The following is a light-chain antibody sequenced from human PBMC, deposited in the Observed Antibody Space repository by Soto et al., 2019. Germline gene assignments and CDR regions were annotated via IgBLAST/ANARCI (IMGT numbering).Light chain of an antibody. CDR3: QHYSNWPPT. J-gene: IGKJ3*01. CDR1: ESVHRN. V-gene: IGKV3-15*01. CDR2: YAT. Sequence: EVVMTQSPATLSVSPGERVTLSCRASESVHRNLAWYQQKPGQGPSLLIYYATTRATGVPDRFTGSGSGTEFTLTTSSLQSEDFGVYHCQHYSNWPPTFGPGTKVEIK.